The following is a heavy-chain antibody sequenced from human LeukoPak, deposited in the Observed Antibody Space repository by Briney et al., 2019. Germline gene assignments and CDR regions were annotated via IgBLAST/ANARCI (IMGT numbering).Heavy chain of an antibody. Sequence: GGSLRLSCAASGFTFSSCGMHWVRQAPGKGLEWVAFIRYDGSNKYYADSVKGRFTISRDNSKNTLYLQMNSLRAEDTAVYYCAKDWDSSTWYEGGYFQYWGQGTLVTVSS. V-gene: IGHV3-30*02. CDR3: AKDWDSSTWYEGGYFQY. D-gene: IGHD6-13*01. J-gene: IGHJ1*01. CDR1: GFTFSSCG. CDR2: IRYDGSNK.